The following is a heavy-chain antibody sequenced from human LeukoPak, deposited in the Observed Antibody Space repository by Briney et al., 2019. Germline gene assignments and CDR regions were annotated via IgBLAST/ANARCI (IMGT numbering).Heavy chain of an antibody. Sequence: GGSLRLSCAASGFTVSSNYMSWVRQAPGKGLEWVSVIYNGGSTYYADSVKGRFTISRDNSKNTLYLQMNSLRAEDTAVYYCARDPFMITFGGVTDYWGQGTLVTVSS. D-gene: IGHD3-16*01. V-gene: IGHV3-66*02. CDR1: GFTVSSNY. CDR2: IYNGGST. J-gene: IGHJ4*02. CDR3: ARDPFMITFGGVTDY.